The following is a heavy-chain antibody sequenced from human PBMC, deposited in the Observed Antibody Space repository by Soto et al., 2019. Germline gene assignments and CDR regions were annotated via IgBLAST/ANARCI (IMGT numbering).Heavy chain of an antibody. CDR3: AKFTHPRLGYCSSTSCYEDPYFDY. D-gene: IGHD2-2*01. Sequence: GGSLRLSCAASGFTFSSYGMHWVRQAPSKGLEWVAVISYDGSNKYYADSVKGRFTISRDNSKNTLYLQMNSLRAEDTAVYYCAKFTHPRLGYCSSTSCYEDPYFDYWGQGTLVTVSS. J-gene: IGHJ4*02. CDR1: GFTFSSYG. V-gene: IGHV3-30*18. CDR2: ISYDGSNK.